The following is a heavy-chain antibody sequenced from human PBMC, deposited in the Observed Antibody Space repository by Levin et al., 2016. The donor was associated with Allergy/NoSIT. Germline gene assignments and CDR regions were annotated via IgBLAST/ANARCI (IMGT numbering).Heavy chain of an antibody. CDR1: GGSFSGYY. J-gene: IGHJ6*02. CDR3: ARGGYDFWSGYRYYYGMDV. Sequence: SETLSLTCAVYGGSFSGYYWSWIRQPPGKGLEWIGEINHSGSTNYNPSLKSRVTISVDTSKNQFSLKLSSVTAADTAVYYCARGGYDFWSGYRYYYGMDVWGQGTTVTVSS. CDR2: INHSGST. V-gene: IGHV4-34*01. D-gene: IGHD3-3*01.